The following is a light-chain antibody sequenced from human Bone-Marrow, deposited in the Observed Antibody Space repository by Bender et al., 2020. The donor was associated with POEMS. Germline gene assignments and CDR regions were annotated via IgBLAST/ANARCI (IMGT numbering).Light chain of an antibody. V-gene: IGLV1-44*01. J-gene: IGLJ3*02. Sequence: QSVLTQPPSASGTPGQRVTISCSGGSSNIGAHAVNWYQHLPGAAPKLLIYSSHRRPSEVPDRFSGSRSGTSASLAMGGLQSEDEADCYCAVWDDSLNGWVFGGGTKLTVL. CDR2: SSH. CDR3: AVWDDSLNGWV. CDR1: SSNIGAHA.